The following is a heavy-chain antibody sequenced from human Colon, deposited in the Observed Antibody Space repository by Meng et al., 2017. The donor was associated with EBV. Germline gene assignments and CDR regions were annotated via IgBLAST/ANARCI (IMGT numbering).Heavy chain of an antibody. CDR2: SIHGGSP. Sequence: VHQQQWGTALVKPSETLSLPCACNGGALRGAYWNWIRQPPGKGLEWIGESIHGGSPSYNPSLKSRVTISIDTSKNQLSLMLSSVTAADTAVYYCARRPTGIDYWGQGTLVTVSS. V-gene: IGHV4-34*12. J-gene: IGHJ4*02. CDR1: GGALRGAY. CDR3: ARRPTGIDY. D-gene: IGHD2-8*02.